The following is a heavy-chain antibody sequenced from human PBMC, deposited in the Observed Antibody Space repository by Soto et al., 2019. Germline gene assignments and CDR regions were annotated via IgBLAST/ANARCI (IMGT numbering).Heavy chain of an antibody. D-gene: IGHD5-18*01. J-gene: IGHJ6*02. CDR3: ARDKGYGFGWSSSSGIDV. Sequence: QVQLVQSGAEVMTPGASVKVSCKASGYTFSNFGLSWVRQAPGQGLEWMGWISGYNGNTNSAERFQGRVTMTTDTSTSTAYMEVGSLTSDDTAVYYCARDKGYGFGWSSSSGIDVWGQGTTVTVSS. V-gene: IGHV1-18*01. CDR1: GYTFSNFG. CDR2: ISGYNGNT.